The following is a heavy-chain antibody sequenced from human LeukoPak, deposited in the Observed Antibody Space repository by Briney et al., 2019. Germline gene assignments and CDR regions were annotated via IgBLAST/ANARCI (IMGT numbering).Heavy chain of an antibody. CDR3: AREGRSGSYLGRFDP. D-gene: IGHD1-26*01. V-gene: IGHV3-48*01. CDR1: GFTFSTYA. J-gene: IGHJ5*02. CDR2: ISSSGGTI. Sequence: GGSLRLSCAASGFTFSTYAMSWVRQAPGKGLEWVSYISSSGGTIYYADSVKGRFTISRDNAKNSLYLQMNSLRAEDTAVYYCAREGRSGSYLGRFDPWGQGTLVTVSS.